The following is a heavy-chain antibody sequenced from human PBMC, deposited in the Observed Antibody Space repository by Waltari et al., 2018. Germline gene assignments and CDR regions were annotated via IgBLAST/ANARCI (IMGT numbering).Heavy chain of an antibody. J-gene: IGHJ4*02. CDR3: ARGKQQLGFDY. CDR2: IYYSGNT. V-gene: IGHV4-31*03. CDR1: GGSISSGGYY. D-gene: IGHD6-13*01. Sequence: QVQLQESGPGLVKPSQTLSLTCTVSGGSISSGGYYWSWIRQNPGKGLEWIGYIYYSGNTYDNPPLKSRFTISEDTSKNQFSLKLSSMTAADTAVYYCARGKQQLGFDYWGQGTLVTVSS.